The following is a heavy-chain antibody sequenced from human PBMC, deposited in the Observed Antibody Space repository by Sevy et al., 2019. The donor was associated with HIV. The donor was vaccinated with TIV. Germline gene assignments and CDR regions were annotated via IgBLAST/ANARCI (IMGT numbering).Heavy chain of an antibody. V-gene: IGHV3-74*01. Sequence: GGSLRLSCAASGFTFSSYWMHWVRQAPGKGLVWVSRIKTDGSDTSYADSVKGRFTISRDNTKNTLYLQMNSLRAEDTAVYYCAKRGHYDSSGYKAPFDTWGQGTMVSVSS. D-gene: IGHD3-22*01. J-gene: IGHJ3*02. CDR3: AKRGHYDSSGYKAPFDT. CDR1: GFTFSSYW. CDR2: IKTDGSDT.